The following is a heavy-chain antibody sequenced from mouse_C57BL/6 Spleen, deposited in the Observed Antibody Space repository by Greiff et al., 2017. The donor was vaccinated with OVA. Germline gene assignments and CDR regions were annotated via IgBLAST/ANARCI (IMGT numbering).Heavy chain of an antibody. CDR3: GRERRGFAY. CDR2: INPYNGGT. CDR1: GYTFTDYY. D-gene: IGHD2-12*01. J-gene: IGHJ3*01. V-gene: IGHV1-19*01. Sequence: EVQLQQSGPVLVKPGASVKMSCKASGYTFTDYYMNWVKQSHGKSLEWIGVINPYNGGTSYNQKFKGKATLTVDTSSSTAYMELNSLTSEDSAVYYCGRERRGFAYWGKGTLVTVSA.